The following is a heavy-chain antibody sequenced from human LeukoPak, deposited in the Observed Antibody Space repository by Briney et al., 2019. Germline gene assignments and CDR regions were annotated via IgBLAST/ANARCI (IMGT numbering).Heavy chain of an antibody. CDR1: GFTFSSYA. D-gene: IGHD2-2*01. Sequence: GGSLRLSCPASGFTFSSYAMSWVRQAPGKGLEWVSAISGSGGSTYYADSVKGRFTISRDNSKNTLYLQMNSLRAEDTAVYYCARTSHKRSAFYYYYYYMDVWGKGTTVTVSS. CDR3: ARTSHKRSAFYYYYYYMDV. CDR2: ISGSGGST. V-gene: IGHV3-23*01. J-gene: IGHJ6*03.